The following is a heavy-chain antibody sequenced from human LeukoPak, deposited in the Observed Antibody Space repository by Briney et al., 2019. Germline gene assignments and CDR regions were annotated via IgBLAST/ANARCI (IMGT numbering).Heavy chain of an antibody. CDR1: GGSISSSSYY. V-gene: IGHV4-39*07. CDR2: IYYSGST. Sequence: SETLSLTCTVSGGSISSSSYYWGWIRQPPGKGLEWIGSIYYSGSTYYNPSLKSRVTISVDTSKNQFSLKLSSVTAADTAVYYCARDGRVLRYFDWFPGGWFDPWGQGTLVTVSS. CDR3: ARDGRVLRYFDWFPGGWFDP. J-gene: IGHJ5*02. D-gene: IGHD3-9*01.